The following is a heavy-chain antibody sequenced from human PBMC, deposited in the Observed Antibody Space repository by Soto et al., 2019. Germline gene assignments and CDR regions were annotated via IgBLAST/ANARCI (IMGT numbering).Heavy chain of an antibody. CDR2: ISAAGDP. J-gene: IGHJ6*02. D-gene: IGHD1-20*01. CDR3: AITDRDFYGLDV. V-gene: IGHV3-13*05. CDR1: GFTFRNYD. Sequence: EVQLVESGGGLVQPGGSLRLSCEASGFTFRNYDMHWVRQGTGKGLEWVSGISAAGDPDYADSVEGRFTISRENAQNSFFLQMNSLRVGYTAVYYCAITDRDFYGLDVWGQGTTVIVSS.